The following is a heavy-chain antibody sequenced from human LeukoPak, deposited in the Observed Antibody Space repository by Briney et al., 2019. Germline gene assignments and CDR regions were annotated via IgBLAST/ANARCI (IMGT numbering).Heavy chain of an antibody. Sequence: GGSLRLSCAASGFTFSDYYMSWIRQAPGKGLEWVSYISSSGSTIYYADSVKGRFTISRDNAMNSLYLQMNSLRAEDTAVYYCARDEDTGYYTYYFDYWGQGTLVTVSS. J-gene: IGHJ4*02. CDR1: GFTFSDYY. D-gene: IGHD3/OR15-3a*01. CDR2: ISSSGSTI. CDR3: ARDEDTGYYTYYFDY. V-gene: IGHV3-11*01.